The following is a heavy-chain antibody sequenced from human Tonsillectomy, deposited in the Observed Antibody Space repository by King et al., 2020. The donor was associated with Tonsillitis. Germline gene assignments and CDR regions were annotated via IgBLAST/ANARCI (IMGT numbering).Heavy chain of an antibody. CDR3: AHRPNLCTLEWLSRFDY. D-gene: IGHD3-3*01. CDR1: GFSLSTSGVG. Sequence: TLKESGPTLVKPTQTLTLTCTFSGFSLSTSGVGVGWIRKPPGKALEWLALIYLNDDCDNRPSLNTRPTITKDTSKNQVVLTMTNMDPVDTATYYCAHRPNLCTLEWLSRFDYWGQGTLVTVSS. CDR2: IYLNDDC. V-gene: IGHV2-5*01. J-gene: IGHJ4*02.